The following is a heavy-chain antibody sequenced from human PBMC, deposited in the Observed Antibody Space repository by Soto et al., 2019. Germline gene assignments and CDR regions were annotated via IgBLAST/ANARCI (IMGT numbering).Heavy chain of an antibody. CDR2: IYYSGST. J-gene: IGHJ3*02. D-gene: IGHD2-15*01. CDR3: ARARGYCSGGSCYRGRAFDI. Sequence: PSETLSLTCTVSGGSISSGGFYWSWIRQHPGKGLEWIGYIYYSGSTYYNPSLKSRVTISVDTSKNQFSLMLSSVTAADTAVYYCARARGYCSGGSCYRGRAFDIWGQGTMVTVSS. CDR1: GGSISSGGFY. V-gene: IGHV4-31*03.